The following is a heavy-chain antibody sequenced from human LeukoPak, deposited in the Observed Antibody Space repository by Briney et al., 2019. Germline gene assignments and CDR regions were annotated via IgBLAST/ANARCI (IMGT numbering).Heavy chain of an antibody. D-gene: IGHD6-6*01. J-gene: IGHJ3*02. CDR2: INPDSGDT. CDR1: GYTFTGYY. Sequence: GASVKVFCKASGYTFTGYYLHWVRQAPGQGLEWMGWINPDSGDTNYLQKFQGRVTMTRDTSISTAYMELSRLSSDDTAMYYCARQSGGSSSAGDAFDIWGQGTMVTVSS. V-gene: IGHV1-2*02. CDR3: ARQSGGSSSAGDAFDI.